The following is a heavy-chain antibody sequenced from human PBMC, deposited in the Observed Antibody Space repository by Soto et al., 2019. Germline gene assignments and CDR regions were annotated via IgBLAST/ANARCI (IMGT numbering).Heavy chain of an antibody. V-gene: IGHV3-30*18. D-gene: IGHD3-9*01. CDR2: ISYDGSNK. CDR3: AKGGDILTGYMGDLGY. J-gene: IGHJ4*02. Sequence: PGGSLRLSCAASGFTFSSYGMHWVRQAPGKGLEWVAVISYDGSNKYYADSVKGRFTISRDNSKNTLYLQMNSLRAEDTAVYYCAKGGDILTGYMGDLGYWGQGTLVTVSS. CDR1: GFTFSSYG.